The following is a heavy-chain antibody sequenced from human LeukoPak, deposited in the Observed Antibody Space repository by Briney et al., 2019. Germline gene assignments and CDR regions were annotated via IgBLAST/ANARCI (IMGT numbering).Heavy chain of an antibody. V-gene: IGHV3-NL1*01. D-gene: IGHD3-10*01. J-gene: IGHJ4*02. CDR3: AKARWFGELCVDY. CDR1: GFTFSSYS. Sequence: GGSLRLSCAASGFTFSSYSMNWVRQAPGKGLEWVSVIYSGGTTYYADSVKGRFTISRDNSKNTLYLQMNSLRAEDTAVYYCAKARWFGELCVDYWGQGTLVTVSS. CDR2: IYSGGTT.